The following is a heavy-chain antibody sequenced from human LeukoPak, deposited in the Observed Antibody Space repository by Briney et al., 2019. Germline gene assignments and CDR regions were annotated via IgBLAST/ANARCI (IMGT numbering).Heavy chain of an antibody. J-gene: IGHJ4*02. V-gene: IGHV4-34*01. CDR1: GGSFSGYY. CDR2: INHSGST. D-gene: IGHD6-13*01. Sequence: SETLSLTRAVYGGSFSGYYWSWIRQPPGKGLEWIGEINHSGSTNYNPSLKSRVTISVDTSKNQFSLKLSSVTAADTAVYYCARGQAEQPAIDYWGQGTLVTVSS. CDR3: ARGQAEQPAIDY.